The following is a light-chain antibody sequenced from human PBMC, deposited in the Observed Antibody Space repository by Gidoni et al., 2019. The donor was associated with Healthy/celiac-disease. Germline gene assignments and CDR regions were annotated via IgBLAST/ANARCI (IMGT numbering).Light chain of an antibody. CDR1: QDISNY. CDR3: QQYDNLPRT. Sequence: DIQMTQSPSSLSASVGDRVTITCQASQDISNYLNWYQQKPGKAPKLLIYDASNLETGVPSRFSGSGSGTDFTLTISSLQPEEIATYYCQQYDNLPRTFGQGTKVEIK. V-gene: IGKV1-33*01. J-gene: IGKJ1*01. CDR2: DAS.